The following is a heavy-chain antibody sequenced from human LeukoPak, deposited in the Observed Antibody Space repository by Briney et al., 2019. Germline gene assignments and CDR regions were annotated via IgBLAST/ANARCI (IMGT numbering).Heavy chain of an antibody. V-gene: IGHV3-23*01. CDR1: GFTFSNYA. Sequence: GGSLRLSCAASGFTFSNYAMGWVRQAPGKGLEWVSAMSGTGTSTNYADSVKGRFTVSRDNSKNTVYLQMNSLTAEDTAVYYCARHCSSASCYRFESWGQGTLVTVSS. CDR3: ARHCSSASCYRFES. D-gene: IGHD2-2*01. J-gene: IGHJ4*02. CDR2: MSGTGTST.